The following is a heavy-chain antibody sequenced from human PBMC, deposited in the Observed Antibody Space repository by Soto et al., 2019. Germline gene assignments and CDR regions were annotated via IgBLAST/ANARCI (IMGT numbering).Heavy chain of an antibody. CDR3: ARTFYFDRSGMDV. CDR2: ISYDGNDK. CDR1: EFTFSSYV. D-gene: IGHD3-22*01. V-gene: IGHV3-30-3*01. J-gene: IGHJ6*02. Sequence: GGSLRLSCEASEFTFSSYVMHWVRQAPGKGLEWVAVISYDGNDKYYAESVEGRFTLSRDNSKNTLYLQMNSLRAEDTAVYYCARTFYFDRSGMDVWGQGTKVTVSS.